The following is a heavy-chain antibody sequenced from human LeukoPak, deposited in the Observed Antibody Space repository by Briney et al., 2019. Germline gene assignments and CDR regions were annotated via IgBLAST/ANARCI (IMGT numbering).Heavy chain of an antibody. Sequence: GGSLRLSCAASGFTFSSYKMNWVRQAPGKGLEWVSSISSSSSYIYYADSVRGRFTISRDNAKNSLYLQMNSLRAEDTAVYYCARDRGFGQADVWGKGTTVTVSS. CDR1: GFTFSSYK. V-gene: IGHV3-21*01. CDR3: ARDRGFGQADV. D-gene: IGHD3-10*01. J-gene: IGHJ6*04. CDR2: ISSSSSYI.